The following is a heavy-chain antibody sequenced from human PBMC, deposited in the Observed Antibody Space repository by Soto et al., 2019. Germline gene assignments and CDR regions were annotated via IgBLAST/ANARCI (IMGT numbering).Heavy chain of an antibody. J-gene: IGHJ5*02. CDR3: VRAGVVLLEPDL. V-gene: IGHV3-21*01. Sequence: ESLSLSFAACGSNLNRYSKNLVRRAPGKGLEWVSYISSSSSFREYGDSVKGRFTISRDNAKSSLSLQMNSLRAEDTAVYYCVRAGVVLLEPDLWGQRTLVTVTS. CDR2: ISSSSSFR. D-gene: IGHD3-16*01. CDR1: GSNLNRYS.